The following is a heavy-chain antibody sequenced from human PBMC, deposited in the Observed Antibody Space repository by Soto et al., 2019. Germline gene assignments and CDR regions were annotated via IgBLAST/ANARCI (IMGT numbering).Heavy chain of an antibody. Sequence: SETLSLTCTVSGGSISSYYWSWIRQPPGKGLEWIGYVYYSGSTNYNPSLKSRVTISVDTSKNQFALKLSSVTAADTAVYYCARGGVWYSSSSYYFDYWGQGTLVTVSS. D-gene: IGHD6-6*01. CDR1: GGSISSYY. V-gene: IGHV4-59*01. J-gene: IGHJ4*02. CDR2: VYYSGST. CDR3: ARGGVWYSSSSYYFDY.